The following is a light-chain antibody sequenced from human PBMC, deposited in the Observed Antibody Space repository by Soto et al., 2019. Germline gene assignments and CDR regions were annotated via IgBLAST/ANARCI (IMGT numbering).Light chain of an antibody. J-gene: IGKJ1*01. Sequence: DIHMTQSPSTLSASVGDRVTITCRASQSISDWLAWYQQKPGKVPQLLIYGASRLESGVPSRFSGRGSGTEFTLTIGGLQPDDFATYYCQHYNAFPWPFGQGTKVDI. CDR2: GAS. CDR1: QSISDW. V-gene: IGKV1-5*01. CDR3: QHYNAFPWP.